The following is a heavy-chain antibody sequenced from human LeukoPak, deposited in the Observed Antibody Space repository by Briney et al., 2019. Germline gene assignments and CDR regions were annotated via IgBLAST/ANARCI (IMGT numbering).Heavy chain of an antibody. J-gene: IGHJ4*02. CDR2: IRGSGGST. CDR1: GFTFSSYA. Sequence: PGGSLRLSCAASGFTFSSYAMYWVRQAPGKGLEWVSSIRGSGGSTNYANSVQGLFTISRDNAKNSLYLQMNGLRAEDTAVYYCARDKSVSGVYFDNWGQGTLVTVSS. CDR3: ARDKSVSGVYFDN. V-gene: IGHV3-23*01. D-gene: IGHD2-8*01.